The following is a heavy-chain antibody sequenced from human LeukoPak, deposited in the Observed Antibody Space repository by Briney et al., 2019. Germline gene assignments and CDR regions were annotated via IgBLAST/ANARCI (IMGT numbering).Heavy chain of an antibody. J-gene: IGHJ2*01. D-gene: IGHD6-19*01. V-gene: IGHV1-69*13. CDR3: ARGAVAETHYWYFDL. CDR1: GGTFSSYA. Sequence: ASVKVSCKASGGTFSSYAISWVRQAPGQGLEWMGGIIPIFGTANYAQKFQGRVTITADESTSTAYMELNSLRSEDTAVYYCARGAVAETHYWYFDLWGRGTLVTVSS. CDR2: IIPIFGTA.